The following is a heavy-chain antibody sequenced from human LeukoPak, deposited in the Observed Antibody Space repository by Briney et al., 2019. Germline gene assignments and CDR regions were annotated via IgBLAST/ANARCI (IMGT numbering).Heavy chain of an antibody. D-gene: IGHD2-2*01. J-gene: IGHJ4*02. Sequence: GGSLRLSCAASGFTVSSNYMSWVRQAPGKGLEWVSVIYSGGSTYYADSVKGRFTISRDNSKNTLYLQMNSLRAEDTAVYYCARVVPAAWIVVYWGQGTLVTVSS. CDR1: GFTVSSNY. V-gene: IGHV3-66*02. CDR3: ARVVPAAWIVVY. CDR2: IYSGGST.